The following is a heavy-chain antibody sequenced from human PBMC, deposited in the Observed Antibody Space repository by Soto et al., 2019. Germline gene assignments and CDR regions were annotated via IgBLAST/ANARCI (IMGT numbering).Heavy chain of an antibody. CDR1: GFTFTRYS. D-gene: IGHD1-7*01. Sequence: LRLSCAASGFTFTRYSMNWVRQAPGKGLEWVSSISSTTNYIYYGDSMKGRFTISRDNAKNSLYLEMNSLRSEDTAVYYCAQADSRGGFYNWNFRLDYWGQGTLVTVSS. CDR3: AQADSRGGFYNWNFRLDY. J-gene: IGHJ4*02. V-gene: IGHV3-21*04. CDR2: ISSTTNYI.